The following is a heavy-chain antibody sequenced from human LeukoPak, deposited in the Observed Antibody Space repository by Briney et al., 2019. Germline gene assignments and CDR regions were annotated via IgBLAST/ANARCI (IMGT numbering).Heavy chain of an antibody. CDR1: GFTYSSND. Sequence: GGSLRLSFAASGFTYSSNDMLWVRQAPGKGLEWVAVISYDGSTKYYADSVKGRFTISRDNSEKMVFLQMNSLRAEDTAMYYCARDRKPEGPKAVSGSLDYWGQGTLVTVSS. CDR2: ISYDGSTK. J-gene: IGHJ4*02. D-gene: IGHD3-10*01. V-gene: IGHV3-30*04. CDR3: ARDRKPEGPKAVSGSLDY.